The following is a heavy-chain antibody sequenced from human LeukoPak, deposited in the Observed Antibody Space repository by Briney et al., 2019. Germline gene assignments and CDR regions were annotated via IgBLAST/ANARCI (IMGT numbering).Heavy chain of an antibody. D-gene: IGHD2-2*01. J-gene: IGHJ4*02. CDR3: ARNPGAGIVVPAAMYFDY. V-gene: IGHV3-30-3*01. CDR1: GFTFSSYA. Sequence: GRSLRLSCAASGFTFSSYAMHWVRQAPGKGLEWVAVISYDGSNKYYADSVKGRFTISRDNSKNTLYLQMNSLRAEDTAVYYCARNPGAGIVVPAAMYFDYWGQGTLVTVSS. CDR2: ISYDGSNK.